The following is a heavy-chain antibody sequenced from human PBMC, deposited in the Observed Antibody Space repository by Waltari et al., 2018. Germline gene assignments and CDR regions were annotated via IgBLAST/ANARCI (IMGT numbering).Heavy chain of an antibody. CDR1: GGTFSSYA. Sequence: QVQLVQSGAEVKKPGSSVKVSCKASGGTFSSYAISWVRQAPGQGLEWMGGIIPIFGTANYAQKFQGRVTITADKSTSTAYMELSSLRSEDTAVYYCARGTYIAAAGISKSVYYYYYYMDVWGKGTTVTVSS. V-gene: IGHV1-69*14. CDR3: ARGTYIAAAGISKSVYYYYYYMDV. D-gene: IGHD6-13*01. J-gene: IGHJ6*03. CDR2: IIPIFGTA.